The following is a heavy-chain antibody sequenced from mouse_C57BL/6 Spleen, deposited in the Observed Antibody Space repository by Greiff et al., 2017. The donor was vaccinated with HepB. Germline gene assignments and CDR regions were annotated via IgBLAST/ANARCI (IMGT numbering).Heavy chain of an antibody. D-gene: IGHD2-3*01. J-gene: IGHJ4*01. CDR3: ARILWDGYHAMDY. CDR2: IWSGGST. Sequence: VKLMESGPGLVQPSQSLSITCTVSGFSLTSYGVHWVRQSPGKGLEWLGVIWSGGSTDYNAAFISRLSISKDNSESQVFFKMNSLQADDTAIYYCARILWDGYHAMDYWGQGTSVTVSS. CDR1: GFSLTSYG. V-gene: IGHV2-2*01.